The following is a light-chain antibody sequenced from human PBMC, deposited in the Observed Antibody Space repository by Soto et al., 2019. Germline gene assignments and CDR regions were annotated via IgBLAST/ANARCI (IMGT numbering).Light chain of an antibody. CDR1: SSDVGGYNY. J-gene: IGLJ1*01. V-gene: IGLV2-14*03. CDR2: DVS. Sequence: QSALTQPASVPGSPGQSITISCTGTSSDVGGYNYVSWYQQHPAKAPKVMIYDVSNRPSGVSNRFSGSKSGNTASLTISGLQAEDEADYYCYSYTSSSTYVFGTGTKLTVL. CDR3: YSYTSSSTYV.